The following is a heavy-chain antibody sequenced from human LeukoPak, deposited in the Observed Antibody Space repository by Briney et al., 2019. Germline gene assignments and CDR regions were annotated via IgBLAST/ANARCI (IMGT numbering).Heavy chain of an antibody. CDR3: ARGTGSYYSLGY. D-gene: IGHD1-26*01. CDR2: INSDGSST. V-gene: IGHV3-74*01. Sequence: GGSLRLSCAASGFTFSSYWMHWVRQAPGKGLVWVSRINSDGSSTSYADSVKGRFTISRDNAKNTLYLQMDSLRAEDTAMYYGARGTGSYYSLGYWGQGTRVTVSA. CDR1: GFTFSSYW. J-gene: IGHJ4*02.